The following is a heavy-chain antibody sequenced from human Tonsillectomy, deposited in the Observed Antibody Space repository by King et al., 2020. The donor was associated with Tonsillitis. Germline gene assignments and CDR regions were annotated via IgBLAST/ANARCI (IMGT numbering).Heavy chain of an antibody. J-gene: IGHJ4*02. V-gene: IGHV3-23*04. Sequence: VQLVESGGGLVQPGGSLRLSCAASGFTFSSYAMSWVRQAPGKGLEWVSGISGSGDSTYYADSVKGRFTISRANSKKTLYLQMNSLRAEDTAVYYCAKVFTYYDFWSGYFDYWGQGTLVTVSS. CDR3: AKVFTYYDFWSGYFDY. D-gene: IGHD3-3*01. CDR2: ISGSGDST. CDR1: GFTFSSYA.